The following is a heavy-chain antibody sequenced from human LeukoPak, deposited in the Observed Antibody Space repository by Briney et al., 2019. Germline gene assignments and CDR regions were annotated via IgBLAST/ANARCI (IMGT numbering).Heavy chain of an antibody. CDR1: GGSISSYY. D-gene: IGHD2-15*01. CDR2: IYYSGST. Sequence: PSETLSLTCTVSGGSISSYYWSWIRHPPGKGLEWIGYIYYSGSTKYNPSLKSRVTISGDTSKNQFSLKLSSVTAADTAVYYCATATLYCSGGSCYPNYFDYWGQGTLVTVSS. V-gene: IGHV4-59*01. J-gene: IGHJ4*02. CDR3: ATATLYCSGGSCYPNYFDY.